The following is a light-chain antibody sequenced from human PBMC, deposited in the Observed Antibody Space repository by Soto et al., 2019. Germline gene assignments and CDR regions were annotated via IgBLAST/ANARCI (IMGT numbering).Light chain of an antibody. V-gene: IGKV2-30*02. Sequence: DVVMTQSPLSLPVTLGQPASISCRSSQSLVHSDGNTYLNWFQQRPGQSQRRLIYKVSTRDSGVTDRFSGRGSGTDFKLIISSVAAEDVVVYSCMQGTHWPFTFGQGTKLEIK. CDR2: KVS. CDR1: QSLVHSDGNTY. CDR3: MQGTHWPFT. J-gene: IGKJ2*01.